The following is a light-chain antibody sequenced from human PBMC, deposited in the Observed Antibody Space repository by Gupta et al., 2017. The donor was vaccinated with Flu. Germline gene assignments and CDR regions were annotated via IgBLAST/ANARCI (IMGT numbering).Light chain of an antibody. Sequence: QSALTQPASVSGSPGQSITISCSGSSSDVGRSDSVSWYQPHPDKAPKLIIFDVTNRPSGVSSRFSGSKSGNTASLTISGLQPEDETDYYCSSYTSGSTFYVFGTGTKVTVL. J-gene: IGLJ1*01. CDR3: SSYTSGSTFYV. CDR2: DVT. CDR1: SSDVGRSDS. V-gene: IGLV2-14*03.